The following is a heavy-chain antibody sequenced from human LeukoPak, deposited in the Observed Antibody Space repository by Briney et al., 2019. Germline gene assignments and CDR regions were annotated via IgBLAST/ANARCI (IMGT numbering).Heavy chain of an antibody. J-gene: IGHJ4*02. V-gene: IGHV1-69*13. CDR2: IIPIFGTA. CDR3: ASKPTNYYDSSGYLF. D-gene: IGHD3-22*01. CDR1: GGTFSSYA. Sequence: ASVKVSCKASGGTFSSYAISWVRQAPGQGLEWMGGIIPIFGTANYAQKFQGRVTITADESTSTAYMDLSSLRSEDTAVYYCASKPTNYYDSSGYLFWGQGTLVTVSS.